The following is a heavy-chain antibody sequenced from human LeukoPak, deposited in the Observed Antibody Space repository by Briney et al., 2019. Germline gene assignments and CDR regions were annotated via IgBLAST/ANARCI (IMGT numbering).Heavy chain of an antibody. CDR2: IYYSGNT. CDR1: GGSISSYY. CDR3: ARFHDYGGNRYFDY. D-gene: IGHD4-23*01. Sequence: SETLSLTCTVSGGSISSYYWSWIRQPPGKGPEWIGYIYYSGNTNYNPSLKSRVTISIDTSKNQVSLKLSSVTAADTAVYYCARFHDYGGNRYFDYWGQGTLVTVSS. J-gene: IGHJ4*02. V-gene: IGHV4-59*01.